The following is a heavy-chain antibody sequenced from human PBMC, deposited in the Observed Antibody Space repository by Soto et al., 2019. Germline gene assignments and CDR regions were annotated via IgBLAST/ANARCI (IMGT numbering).Heavy chain of an antibody. Sequence: EVQLVESGGGLVKPGGSLRLSCAASGFNFSTYSMNWVRQPPGKGLEWVSSITSSSTYIYYSDSVKGRFTISRDNAKNALYLQMNSLRAEETAVYYCARDRGIFGVGDYFYYMDVWGKGTTVTVSS. D-gene: IGHD3-3*01. J-gene: IGHJ6*03. CDR3: ARDRGIFGVGDYFYYMDV. CDR1: GFNFSTYS. CDR2: ITSSSTYI. V-gene: IGHV3-21*01.